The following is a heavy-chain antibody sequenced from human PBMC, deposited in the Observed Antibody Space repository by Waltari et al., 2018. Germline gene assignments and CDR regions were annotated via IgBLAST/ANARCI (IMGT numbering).Heavy chain of an antibody. CDR2: INRGSRL. CDR1: GFSFSSYD. J-gene: IGHJ3*02. D-gene: IGHD2-21*01. Sequence: EVQLLESGGGLVQPGGSLRLSCAAPGFSFSSYDMSWVRQAPGKGLEWVSVINRGSRLSYAYSMKRHFTMSIYNSKTTRDLQMNGLGVDDTAIYFCAKVIIPQGGEGHAFDMWGQGTTVTVSS. V-gene: IGHV3-23*03. CDR3: AKVIIPQGGEGHAFDM.